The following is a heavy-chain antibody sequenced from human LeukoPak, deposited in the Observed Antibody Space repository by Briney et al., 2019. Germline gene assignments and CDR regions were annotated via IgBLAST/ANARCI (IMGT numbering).Heavy chain of an antibody. J-gene: IGHJ1*01. CDR2: INTSGTT. Sequence: PSETLSLTCTVSGDPISSYYWSWIRQPAGKGLEWIGRINTSGTTNYNSSLKSRLTMSVDTSKNQFSLKLSSVTAADTAVYYCARLGSSGFAQYFQDWGQGTLVTVSS. V-gene: IGHV4-4*07. CDR1: GDPISSYY. CDR3: ARLGSSGFAQYFQD. D-gene: IGHD6-19*01.